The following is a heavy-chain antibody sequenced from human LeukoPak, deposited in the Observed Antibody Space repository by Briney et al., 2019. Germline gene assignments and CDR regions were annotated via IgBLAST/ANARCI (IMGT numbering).Heavy chain of an antibody. V-gene: IGHV4-34*01. CDR1: GGSFSGYY. CDR3: ARGRQLRYFDWARSVYGMDV. D-gene: IGHD3-9*01. Sequence: PSETLSLTCAVYGGSFSGYYWSWIRQPPGKGLEWIGEINHSGSTNYNPSLKSRVTISVDTSKNQFSLKLSSVTAADTAVYYCARGRQLRYFDWARSVYGMDVWGQGTTVTVSS. CDR2: INHSGST. J-gene: IGHJ6*02.